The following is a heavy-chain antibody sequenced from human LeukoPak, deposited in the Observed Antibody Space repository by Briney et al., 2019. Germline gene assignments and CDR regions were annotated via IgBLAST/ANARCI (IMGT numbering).Heavy chain of an antibody. Sequence: PGGSLRLSCAASGFTFSLYAMSWVRQAPGKGLEWVSGISGSGGSTYYADSVKGRFTISRDNSKNTLYLQMNSLRAEDTAVNYCAKQNGYPYRGYFQHWGQGTLVTVSS. CDR2: ISGSGGST. J-gene: IGHJ1*01. CDR3: AKQNGYPYRGYFQH. V-gene: IGHV3-23*01. CDR1: GFTFSLYA. D-gene: IGHD5-24*01.